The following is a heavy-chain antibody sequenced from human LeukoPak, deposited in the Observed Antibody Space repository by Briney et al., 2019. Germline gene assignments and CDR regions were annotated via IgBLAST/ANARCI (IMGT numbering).Heavy chain of an antibody. D-gene: IGHD1-26*01. J-gene: IGHJ6*02. CDR2: INPNSGGT. CDR1: GYTFTGYY. CDR3: ARVREDGMDV. V-gene: IGHV1-2*02. Sequence: SSVKVSCKGSGYTFTGYYMNWVRQPPGQGLEWVGWINPNSGGTNYAQKFQGRVTMTRDTAISTAYMELSRLRSDDTAVYYCARVREDGMDVWGQGTTVTVSS.